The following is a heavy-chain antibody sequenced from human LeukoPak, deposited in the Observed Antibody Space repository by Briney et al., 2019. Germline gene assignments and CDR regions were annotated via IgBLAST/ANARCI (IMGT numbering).Heavy chain of an antibody. V-gene: IGHV3-7*03. Sequence: TGGSLRLSCAASGFTFSSYWMNWARQAPGKGLEWVASINHNGNVNYYVDSVKGRFTISRDNAKNSLYLQMNSLRAEDTAVYYCVRDNPRQQGFAYWGQGTLVTVSS. CDR1: GFTFSSYW. CDR3: VRDNPRQQGFAY. CDR2: INHNGNVN. D-gene: IGHD6-13*01. J-gene: IGHJ4*02.